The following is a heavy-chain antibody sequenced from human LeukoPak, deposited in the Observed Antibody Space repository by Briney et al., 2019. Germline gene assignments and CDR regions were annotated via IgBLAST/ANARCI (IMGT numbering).Heavy chain of an antibody. Sequence: KPSETLSLTCSVSGASIDRSTYYWGWIRQPPGKGLEWIGSVYYSGSTYYNSALKSRVTISVDTSKNQFSLKLSSVTAADTAVYYCARVGTFGSGSYLSWLDYWGQGTLVTVSS. CDR1: GASIDRSTYY. CDR2: VYYSGST. D-gene: IGHD3-10*01. V-gene: IGHV4-39*07. CDR3: ARVGTFGSGSYLSWLDY. J-gene: IGHJ4*02.